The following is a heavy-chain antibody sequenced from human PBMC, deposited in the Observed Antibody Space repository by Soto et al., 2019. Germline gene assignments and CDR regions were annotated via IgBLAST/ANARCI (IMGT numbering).Heavy chain of an antibody. D-gene: IGHD2-21*02. Sequence: SETLSLTCAVYGGSFSGYYWSWIRQPPGKGLEWIGEINHSGSTNYNPSLKSRVTISVDTSKNQFSLKLSSVTAADTAVYYCARGPEPPRHNIVVVTAISPLDYWGQGTLVTVSS. CDR3: ARGPEPPRHNIVVVTAISPLDY. J-gene: IGHJ4*02. V-gene: IGHV4-34*01. CDR2: INHSGST. CDR1: GGSFSGYY.